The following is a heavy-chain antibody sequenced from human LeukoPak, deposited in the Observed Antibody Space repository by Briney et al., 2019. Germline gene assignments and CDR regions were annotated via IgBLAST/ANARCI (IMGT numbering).Heavy chain of an antibody. D-gene: IGHD3-9*01. J-gene: IGHJ3*02. CDR2: IYTSGST. V-gene: IGHV4-61*02. CDR3: AREPDGLRYFDRVKAFDI. Sequence: PSQTLSLTCTVSGGSISSGSYYRSWIRQPAGKGLEWIGRIYTSGSTNYDPSLKSRVTISVDTSKNQFSLKLSSVTAADTAVYYCAREPDGLRYFDRVKAFDIWGQGTMVTVSS. CDR1: GGSISSGSYY.